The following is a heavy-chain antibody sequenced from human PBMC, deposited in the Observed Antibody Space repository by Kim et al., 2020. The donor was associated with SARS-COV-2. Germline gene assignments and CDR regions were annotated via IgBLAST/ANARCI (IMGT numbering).Heavy chain of an antibody. D-gene: IGHD3-9*01. J-gene: IGHJ6*02. Sequence: SETLSLTCTVSGGSISSYYWSWIRQPPGKGLEWIGYIYYSGSTNYNPSLKSRVTISVETSKNQFSLKLSSVTAADTAVYYCASHSYYDILTGYYKGYYYYGMDIWGQGTTVTVSS. CDR2: IYYSGST. CDR1: GGSISSYY. V-gene: IGHV4-59*01. CDR3: ASHSYYDILTGYYKGYYYYGMDI.